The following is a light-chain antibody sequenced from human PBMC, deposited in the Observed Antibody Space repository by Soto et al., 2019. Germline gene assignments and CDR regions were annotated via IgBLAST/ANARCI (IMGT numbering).Light chain of an antibody. CDR1: QSVGSY. CDR2: DAT. CDR3: QQCTNRLT. Sequence: IVLTQSPATLSLSPGERATLSCRASQSVGSYLAWYQKKPGQAPRLLIYDATHRAAGIPARFSGSGSGTDFTLTISNLEPEAFAVYYCQQCTNRLTFGGGTNVEIK. V-gene: IGKV3-11*01. J-gene: IGKJ4*01.